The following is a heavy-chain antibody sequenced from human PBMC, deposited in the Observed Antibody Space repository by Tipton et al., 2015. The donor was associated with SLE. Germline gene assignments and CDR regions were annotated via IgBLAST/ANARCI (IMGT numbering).Heavy chain of an antibody. J-gene: IGHJ4*02. D-gene: IGHD2-15*01. CDR2: IYRNGST. CDR1: GCSISTYY. CDR3: ARDPGCSGGSCYALDY. V-gene: IGHV4-4*08. Sequence: TLSLTCTVSGCSISTYYWSWIRQPPGKGLEWLGYIYRNGSTNYNPSLRSLITISVDTSKRQLSLKLTSVTAADTAVYYCARDPGCSGGSCYALDYWGQRSLVTVSA.